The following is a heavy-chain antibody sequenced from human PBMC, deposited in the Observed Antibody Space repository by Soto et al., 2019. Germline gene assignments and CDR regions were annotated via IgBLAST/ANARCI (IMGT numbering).Heavy chain of an antibody. J-gene: IGHJ4*02. D-gene: IGHD6-13*01. V-gene: IGHV3-15*01. CDR3: ATEGIASRPPSEY. Sequence: WGSLRLSCAASGFTFTNIWMTWVRQAPGQGLEWVGHIKSRADDGTADYAAPLKGRFTISRDDSKNMLYLQMNSLKTEDTAVYFCATEGIASRPPSEYWGKGNMVIVST. CDR2: IKSRADDGTA. CDR1: GFTFTNIW.